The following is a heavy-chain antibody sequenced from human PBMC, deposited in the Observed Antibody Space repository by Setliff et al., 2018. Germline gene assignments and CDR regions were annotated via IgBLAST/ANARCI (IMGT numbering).Heavy chain of an antibody. Sequence: PSETLSLTCTVSGGSISSYYRSWIRQPAGKGLEWIGHIYIGGSANYNPSLKSRVTMSIDMSKNQFSLKLNSVTAADMAVYYCARRNYYGSGSYSFGGKFDYWGQGTLVTVSS. V-gene: IGHV4-4*07. CDR2: IYIGGSA. J-gene: IGHJ4*02. CDR1: GGSISSYY. CDR3: ARRNYYGSGSYSFGGKFDY. D-gene: IGHD3-10*01.